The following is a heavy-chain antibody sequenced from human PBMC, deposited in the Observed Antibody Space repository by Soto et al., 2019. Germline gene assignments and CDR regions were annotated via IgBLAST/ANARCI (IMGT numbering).Heavy chain of an antibody. CDR2: LNDSGGT. Sequence: QVQLQQWGAGLLKPSETLSLTCAVYGGSFSGFYWSWIRQPPGKGLEWIGELNDSGGTNYNASLKSRVSISGDTFKNQFSLKLNFVTAADTAVYYCARGRGGVQHWGQGTLVTVSS. V-gene: IGHV4-34*01. J-gene: IGHJ1*01. CDR3: ARGRGGVQH. CDR1: GGSFSGFY. D-gene: IGHD3-10*01.